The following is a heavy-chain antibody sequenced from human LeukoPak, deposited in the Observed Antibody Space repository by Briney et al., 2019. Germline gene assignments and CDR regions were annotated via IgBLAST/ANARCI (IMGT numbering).Heavy chain of an antibody. CDR2: IMQDGSQK. CDR3: ARYFNSYCYSSLRGDY. J-gene: IGHJ4*02. D-gene: IGHD3-16*02. CDR1: GFTFSTYW. Sequence: GGSLRLSCVASGFTFSTYWLTSLRQAPGTGLEWVASIMQDGSQKYYVDSVKGRFTISRDNAKNSLYLQMDSLRVEDTAVYYCARYFNSYCYSSLRGDYWGQGTLVTVSS. V-gene: IGHV3-7*01.